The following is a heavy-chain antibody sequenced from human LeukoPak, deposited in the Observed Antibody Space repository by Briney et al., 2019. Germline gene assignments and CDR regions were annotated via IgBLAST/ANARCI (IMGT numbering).Heavy chain of an antibody. D-gene: IGHD3-22*01. J-gene: IGHJ4*02. CDR3: ARDRYYYDSSGYYIFDY. Sequence: SETLSLTCTVSGGSISSYYWSWIRQPPGKGLEWIGYIYYSGSTNYNPSLKSRVTISVDTSRNQFSLKLSSVTAADTAVYYCARDRYYYDSSGYYIFDYWGQGTLVTVSS. CDR2: IYYSGST. V-gene: IGHV4-59*12. CDR1: GGSISSYY.